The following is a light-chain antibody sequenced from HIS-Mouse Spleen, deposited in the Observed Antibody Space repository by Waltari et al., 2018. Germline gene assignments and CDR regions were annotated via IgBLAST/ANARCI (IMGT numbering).Light chain of an antibody. Sequence: QSALTQPASVSGSPGQSITISCTGTSSDVGSYNLVSWYQQHPGKAPKLMIYEGSKRPSGVSNRFSGSKSGNTASLTISGLQAEDEADYYCCSYAGSSTVVFGGGT. CDR2: EGS. V-gene: IGLV2-23*01. J-gene: IGLJ2*01. CDR3: CSYAGSSTVV. CDR1: SSDVGSYNL.